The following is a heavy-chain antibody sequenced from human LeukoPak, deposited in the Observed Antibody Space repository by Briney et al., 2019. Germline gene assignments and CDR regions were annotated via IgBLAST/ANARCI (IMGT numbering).Heavy chain of an antibody. Sequence: SQTLSLTCTVSGGSISSGGYYWSWIRQPPGKGLEWIGYIYHSGSTYYDPSLKSRVTISVDRSKNQFSLKLSSVTAADTAVYYCARDRYYMDVWGKGTTVTVSS. J-gene: IGHJ6*03. CDR3: ARDRYYMDV. V-gene: IGHV4-30-2*01. CDR2: IYHSGST. CDR1: GGSISSGGYY.